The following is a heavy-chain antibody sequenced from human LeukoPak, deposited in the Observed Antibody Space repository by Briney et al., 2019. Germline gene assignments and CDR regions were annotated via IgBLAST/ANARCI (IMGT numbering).Heavy chain of an antibody. CDR3: ARGYGPFDP. V-gene: IGHV4-31*03. CDR1: GGSTTSSGHY. CDR2: IYYTGST. D-gene: IGHD5-12*01. Sequence: TLSLTCTVSGGSTTSSGHYWSLLRQLPQKGLEWIGYIYYTGSTYYNPSLKSRLTISVDTSKNQFSLKLISVTAADTAVYYCARGYGPFDPWGQGTVVTVSS. J-gene: IGHJ5*02.